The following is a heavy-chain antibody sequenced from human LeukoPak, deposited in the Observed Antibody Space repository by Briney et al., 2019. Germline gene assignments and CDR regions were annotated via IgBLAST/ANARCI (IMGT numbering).Heavy chain of an antibody. V-gene: IGHV3-7*01. CDR1: GFTFSSYW. J-gene: IGHJ6*02. D-gene: IGHD3-10*01. Sequence: PGGSLRLSCAASGFTFSSYWMSWVRQAPGKGLEWVTNIKQDGSEKYYVDSVKGRFTISRDNAKNSLYLQMNSLRAEDTAVYYCARDEIWFGDDGMDVWGQGTTVTVSS. CDR2: IKQDGSEK. CDR3: ARDEIWFGDDGMDV.